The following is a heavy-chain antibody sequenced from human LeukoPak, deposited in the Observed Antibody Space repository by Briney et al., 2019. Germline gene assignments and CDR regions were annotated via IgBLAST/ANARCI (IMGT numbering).Heavy chain of an antibody. V-gene: IGHV4-61*02. CDR2: IYTSGST. Sequence: SETLSLTCTVSGGSISSGSYYWSWIRQPAGKGLEWIGRIYTSGSTNYNPSLKSRVTISVDTSKNQFSLKLSSVTAADTAVYYCAKARYVTGTSAFDIWGQGTMVTVSS. CDR1: GGSISSGSYY. J-gene: IGHJ3*02. D-gene: IGHD1-7*01. CDR3: AKARYVTGTSAFDI.